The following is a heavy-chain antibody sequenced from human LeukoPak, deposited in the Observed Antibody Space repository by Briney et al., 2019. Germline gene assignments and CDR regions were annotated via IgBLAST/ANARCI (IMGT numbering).Heavy chain of an antibody. J-gene: IGHJ4*02. CDR3: AKEGDFWSGYYSDY. V-gene: IGHV3-48*01. D-gene: IGHD3-3*01. Sequence: GGSLRLSCAASGFTFSSYSMNWVRQAPGKGLEWVSYISSSSSTIYYADSVKGRFTISRDNSKNTLYLQMNSLRAEDTAVYYCAKEGDFWSGYYSDYWGQGTLVTVSS. CDR2: ISSSSSTI. CDR1: GFTFSSYS.